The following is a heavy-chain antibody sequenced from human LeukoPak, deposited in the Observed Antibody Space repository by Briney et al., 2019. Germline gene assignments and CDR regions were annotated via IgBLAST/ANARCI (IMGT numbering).Heavy chain of an antibody. J-gene: IGHJ4*02. Sequence: SGGSLRLSCPASGFTFSSYSMNWVRQAPGKGLEWVSSISSSSSYIYYADSVKGRLTISRDNAKNSLYLQMNSLRAEDTAVYYCARGSYKGSTSCCYLDYWGQGTLVTVSS. V-gene: IGHV3-21*01. CDR1: GFTFSSYS. CDR3: ARGSYKGSTSCCYLDY. CDR2: ISSSSSYI. D-gene: IGHD2-2*01.